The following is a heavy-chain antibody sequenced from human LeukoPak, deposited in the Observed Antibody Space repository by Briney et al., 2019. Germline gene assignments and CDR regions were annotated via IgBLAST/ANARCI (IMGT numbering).Heavy chain of an antibody. CDR3: AKDDAIGVVAIPGY. CDR2: ISGSGGST. J-gene: IGHJ4*02. CDR1: GFTYSSFA. D-gene: IGHD3-22*01. V-gene: IGHV3-23*01. Sequence: GGSLRLSCAASGFTYSSFAMSWVRQAPGKGLEWVSAISGSGGSTYYADSVKGRFTISRDNSKNTLYLQMNSLRAEDTAVYYCAKDDAIGVVAIPGYWGQGTLVTVSS.